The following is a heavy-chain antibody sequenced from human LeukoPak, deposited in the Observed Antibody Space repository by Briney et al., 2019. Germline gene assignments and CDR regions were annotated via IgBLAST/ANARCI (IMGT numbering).Heavy chain of an antibody. J-gene: IGHJ6*02. D-gene: IGHD4-17*01. CDR2: ISGSGGST. V-gene: IGHV3-23*01. CDR1: GFTFSSYA. Sequence: PGGSLRLSCAASGFTFSSYAMSWVRQAPGKGLEWVSAISGSGGSTYYADSVKGRFTISRDNSKNTLYLQMNSLRAEDTAVYYCASSTVTRSQWVHYYGMDVWGQGTTVTVSS. CDR3: ASSTVTRSQWVHYYGMDV.